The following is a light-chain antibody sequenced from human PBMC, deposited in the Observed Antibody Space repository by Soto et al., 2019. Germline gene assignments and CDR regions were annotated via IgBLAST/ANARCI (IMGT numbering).Light chain of an antibody. CDR3: TSYTRSSTRV. V-gene: IGLV2-14*01. CDR1: SIDVGGYNY. CDR2: GVS. Sequence: QSVLTQPASVSGSPGQSITISCTGTSIDVGGYNYVYWYQQHPGKAPKLMIYGVSNRPSRVSNRFSGSKSGNTASLTISGLQAEDEADYYCTSYTRSSTRVFGGGTKVTVL. J-gene: IGLJ3*02.